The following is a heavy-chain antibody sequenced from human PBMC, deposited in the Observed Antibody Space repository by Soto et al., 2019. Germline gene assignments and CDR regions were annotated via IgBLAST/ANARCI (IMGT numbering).Heavy chain of an antibody. CDR1: GFTFSSYG. CDR2: IWYDGSNK. J-gene: IGHJ4*02. V-gene: IGHV3-33*01. CDR3: ARGLGPTLRDHLLDY. D-gene: IGHD4-17*01. Sequence: HGGFLRLSCGASGFTFSSYGMHWVRQAPGKGLEWVAVIWYDGSNKYYADSVKGRFTISRDNSKNTLYLQMNSLRAEDTAVYYCARGLGPTLRDHLLDYWGQGTLVTVSS.